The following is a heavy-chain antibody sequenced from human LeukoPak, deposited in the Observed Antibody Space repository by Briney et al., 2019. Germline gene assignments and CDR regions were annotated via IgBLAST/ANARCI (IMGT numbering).Heavy chain of an antibody. CDR1: GYTFTSEY. V-gene: IGHV1-46*01. J-gene: IGHJ4*02. D-gene: IGHD2-15*01. Sequence: ASVKVSCKASGYTFTSEYIHWVRQAPGQGLEWMGIINPSDGRTTYSPNFQDRVALTRDMSTSTVYMELSSLRSDDTAVYYCARCSGGSCYSTPRLRYWGQGTLVTVSS. CDR2: INPSDGRT. CDR3: ARCSGGSCYSTPRLRY.